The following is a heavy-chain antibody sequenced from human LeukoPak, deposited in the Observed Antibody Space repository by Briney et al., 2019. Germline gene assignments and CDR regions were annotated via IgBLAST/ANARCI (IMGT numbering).Heavy chain of an antibody. J-gene: IGHJ4*02. CDR1: GFTFSNYA. CDR2: IDGSGGST. Sequence: PGGSLRLSCPASGFTFSNYAMSWVRQAPGKGLEWVSAIDGSGGSTYYADSVKGRFTISRDNSKSTLYLQMNSLRAEDTAQYYCARAPYHSNFYFFDYWGRGTLVTVSS. V-gene: IGHV3-23*01. CDR3: ARAPYHSNFYFFDY. D-gene: IGHD4-11*01.